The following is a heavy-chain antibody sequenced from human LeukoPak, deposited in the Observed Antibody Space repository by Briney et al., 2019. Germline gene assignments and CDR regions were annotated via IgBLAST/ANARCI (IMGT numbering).Heavy chain of an antibody. J-gene: IGHJ4*02. D-gene: IGHD5-18*01. V-gene: IGHV1-2*02. CDR2: INPNSGGT. Sequence: ASVKVSCKASGYTFTGYYMHWGRQAPGQGLELLGWINPNSGGTNYAQKFQGRVTMTRYTSIRTAYMELSRLRSDDTAVYYCARGDTVMVPVDYWGQGTLVIVSS. CDR1: GYTFTGYY. CDR3: ARGDTVMVPVDY.